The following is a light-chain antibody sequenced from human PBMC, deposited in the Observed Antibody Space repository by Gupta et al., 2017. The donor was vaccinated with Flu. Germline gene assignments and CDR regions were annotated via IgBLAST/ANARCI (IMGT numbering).Light chain of an antibody. Sequence: QSALTQPRSVSVSPGQSVTISCTGTSSDVGGYTFVSWYQQHPGKAPKLMMYDVSKRPSGVPERFSGSKSDNTASLTISGLQAEDEADDYCCSYAGSYTYVFGTGTKVTVL. CDR1: SSDVGGYTF. V-gene: IGLV2-11*01. CDR2: DVS. CDR3: CSYAGSYTYV. J-gene: IGLJ1*01.